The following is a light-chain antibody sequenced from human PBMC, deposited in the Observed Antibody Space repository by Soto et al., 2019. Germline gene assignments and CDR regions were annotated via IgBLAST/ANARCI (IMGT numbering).Light chain of an antibody. CDR2: GAS. CDR1: QSVTNN. CDR3: QQYNYWPGT. Sequence: EIVMTQSPATLSVSPGERATLSCRASQSVTNNLAWYQQQLGQAPRLLIYGASTRATGIPARFSGSGSGTEFTLTITSLQSEDFAVYSCQQYNYWPGTFGQGTKVEIK. V-gene: IGKV3-15*01. J-gene: IGKJ1*01.